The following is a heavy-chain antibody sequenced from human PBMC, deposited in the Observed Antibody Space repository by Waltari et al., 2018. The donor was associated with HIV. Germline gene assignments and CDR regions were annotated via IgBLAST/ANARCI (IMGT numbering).Heavy chain of an antibody. Sequence: QVRLQQWGAGLLKPSETLSLTCAVYDGSFSGYYWSWIRQPPGKGLECIGEINHSGSINYHPSLKSRVIISLDRYKNQFSLKLTSVTAADTALYYCARGSWGSGMDVWGLGTTVIVSS. CDR3: ARGSWGSGMDV. CDR2: INHSGSI. V-gene: IGHV4-34*01. J-gene: IGHJ6*02. CDR1: DGSFSGYY. D-gene: IGHD7-27*01.